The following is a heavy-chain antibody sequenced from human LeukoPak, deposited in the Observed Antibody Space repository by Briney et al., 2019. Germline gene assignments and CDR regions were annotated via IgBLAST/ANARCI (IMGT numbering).Heavy chain of an antibody. CDR3: ARAPDSITMVRGVGGYFDY. D-gene: IGHD3-10*01. CDR1: GFTFSSYA. V-gene: IGHV3-30*04. Sequence: GRSLRLSCAASGFTFSSYAMHWVRQAPGKGLEWVAVISYDGSNKYYADSVKGRFTISRDNSKNTLYLQMNSLRAEDTAVYYCARAPDSITMVRGVGGYFDYWGQGALVTVSS. J-gene: IGHJ4*02. CDR2: ISYDGSNK.